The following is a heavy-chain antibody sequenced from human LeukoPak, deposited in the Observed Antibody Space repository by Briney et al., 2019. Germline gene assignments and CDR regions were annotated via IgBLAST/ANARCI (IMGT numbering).Heavy chain of an antibody. D-gene: IGHD3-10*01. V-gene: IGHV1-2*02. CDR3: ARGRGGYLGSGSFDN. Sequence: ASVKVSCKASGYTFTEYYLHWVRQAPGQGLEWMGWINPNSGGSNFAQKFQGRITMTRDTSISTARMELSSLTSDDTAVYYCARGRGGYLGSGSFDNWGQGTLVTVSS. J-gene: IGHJ4*02. CDR2: INPNSGGS. CDR1: GYTFTEYY.